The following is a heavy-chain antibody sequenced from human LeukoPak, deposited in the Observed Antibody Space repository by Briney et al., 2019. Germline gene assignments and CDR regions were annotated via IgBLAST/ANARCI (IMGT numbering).Heavy chain of an antibody. D-gene: IGHD3-10*02. CDR3: AKDLRSRARFGYYGMDV. Sequence: GGSLRLSCAASGFTFDDYAMHWVRQAPGKGLEWVSGISWNSGSIGYADSVKGRFTISRDNAKNSLYLQMNSLRAEDTALYYCAKDLRSRARFGYYGMDVWGQGTTVTVSS. CDR2: ISWNSGSI. CDR1: GFTFDDYA. V-gene: IGHV3-9*01. J-gene: IGHJ6*02.